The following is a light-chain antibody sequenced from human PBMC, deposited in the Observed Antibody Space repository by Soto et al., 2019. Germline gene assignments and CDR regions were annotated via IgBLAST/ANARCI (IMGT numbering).Light chain of an antibody. CDR3: MQPLQSWT. V-gene: IGKV2-28*01. J-gene: IGKJ1*01. Sequence: DVVMTQSPLSLPVTLGQPASISCRSSQILLHSNGYNDLDWYLQKPGQSPQLLIYLGSNRASGVPDRFSGSGSGTDFTLKISRVEAEDVGVYYCMQPLQSWTFGQGTKVDI. CDR2: LGS. CDR1: QILLHSNGYND.